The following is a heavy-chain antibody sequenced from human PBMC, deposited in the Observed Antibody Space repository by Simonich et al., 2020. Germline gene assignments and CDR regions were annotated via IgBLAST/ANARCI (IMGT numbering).Heavy chain of an antibody. J-gene: IGHJ2*01. CDR1: GFTFSSYW. Sequence: EVQLVESGGGLVQPGGSLRLSCAASGFTFSSYWRSWVRQAQGKGVEGGTNIKQDESEKSYVDSVKGRFTISRDNAKNSLYLQMNSLRAEDTAVYYCAREYSSSSDPYWYFDLWGLGTLVTVSS. D-gene: IGHD6-6*01. CDR2: IKQDESEK. V-gene: IGHV3-7*01. CDR3: AREYSSSSDPYWYFDL.